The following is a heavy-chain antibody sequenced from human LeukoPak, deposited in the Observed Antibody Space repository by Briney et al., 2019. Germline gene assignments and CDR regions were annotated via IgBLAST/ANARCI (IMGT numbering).Heavy chain of an antibody. D-gene: IGHD6-19*01. J-gene: IGHJ4*02. CDR1: GGSISSSSYY. CDR2: IYYSGST. V-gene: IGHV4-39*01. Sequence: SETLSLTCTVSGGSISSSSYYWGWIRQPPGKGLEWIGSIYYSGSTYYNPSLKSRVTISVDTSENQFSLKLSSVTAADTAVYYCASLSRAGYSSGWIQLDYWGQGTLVTVSS. CDR3: ASLSRAGYSSGWIQLDY.